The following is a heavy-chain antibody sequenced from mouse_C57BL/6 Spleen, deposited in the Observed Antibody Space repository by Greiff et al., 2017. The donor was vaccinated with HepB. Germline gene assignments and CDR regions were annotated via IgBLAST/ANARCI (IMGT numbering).Heavy chain of an antibody. CDR3: ARLGLRRMGFDY. D-gene: IGHD2-2*01. Sequence: VQLQQSGPELVKPGASVKISCKASGYTFTDYYMNWVKQSHGKSLEWIGDINPNNGGTSYNQKFKGKATLTVDKSSSTAYMELRSLTSEDSAVYYCARLGLRRMGFDYWGQGTTLTVSS. V-gene: IGHV1-26*01. CDR1: GYTFTDYY. CDR2: INPNNGGT. J-gene: IGHJ2*01.